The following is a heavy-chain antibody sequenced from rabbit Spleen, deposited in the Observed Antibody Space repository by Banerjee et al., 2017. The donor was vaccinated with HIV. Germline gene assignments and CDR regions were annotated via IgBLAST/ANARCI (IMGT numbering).Heavy chain of an antibody. CDR3: ARDRGSGWDDAFDP. V-gene: IGHV1S47*01. D-gene: IGHD4-1*01. CDR2: IEPIFGNT. CDR1: EFDFSNYG. J-gene: IGHJ2*01. Sequence: QEQLVESGGGLVQPGGSLKLSCKASEFDFSNYGVSWVRQAPGKGLEWIGYIEPIFGNTYYENRVNGRFTISSHNAQNTLYLQLSSLTAADTATYFCARDRGSGWDDAFDPWGPGTLVTVS.